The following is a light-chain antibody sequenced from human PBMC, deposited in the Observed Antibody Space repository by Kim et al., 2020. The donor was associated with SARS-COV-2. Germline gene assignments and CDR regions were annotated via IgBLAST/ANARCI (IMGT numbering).Light chain of an antibody. V-gene: IGLV3-19*01. Sequence: SSELTQDPAVSVALGQTVRITCQGDSLRSYYATWYQQKPGQAPILVIYGKNNRPSGIPDRFSCPSSGNTASLTITGTQAGDEADYYCNSRDSNDNVVFGG. CDR1: SLRSYY. CDR2: GKN. J-gene: IGLJ2*01. CDR3: NSRDSNDNVV.